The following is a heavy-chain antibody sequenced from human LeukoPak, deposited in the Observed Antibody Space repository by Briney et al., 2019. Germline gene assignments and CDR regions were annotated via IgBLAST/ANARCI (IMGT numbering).Heavy chain of an antibody. D-gene: IGHD1-14*01. Sequence: ASVKVSCEASGYTFTDYYLHWVRQAPGQGLEWMGWINPNSGGTNYAQTFQGRVTMTRDTSITTAYLELSRLRSDDTAVYYCARIGYNHYFDYWGQGTLVTVSS. V-gene: IGHV1-2*02. CDR1: GYTFTDYY. J-gene: IGHJ4*02. CDR2: INPNSGGT. CDR3: ARIGYNHYFDY.